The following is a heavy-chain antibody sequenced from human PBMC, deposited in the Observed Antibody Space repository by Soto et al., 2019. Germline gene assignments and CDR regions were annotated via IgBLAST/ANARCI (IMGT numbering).Heavy chain of an antibody. CDR3: ERSHYYCSGSYDY. V-gene: IGHV4-39*02. Sequence: SETLCLPYTVSYVSISNSSYCWDWIRQHPGKGLEWVGRSFYSGSTYYNPSLKSRVTISVDTSNSHCSLKLSSVSAADSVVYYGERSHYYCSGSYDYWGQGTMVTSPQ. CDR2: SFYSGST. CDR1: YVSISNSSYC. D-gene: IGHD3-10*01. J-gene: IGHJ4*02.